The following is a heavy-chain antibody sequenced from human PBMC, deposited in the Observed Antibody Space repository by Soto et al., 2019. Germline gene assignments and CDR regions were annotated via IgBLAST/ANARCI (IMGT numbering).Heavy chain of an antibody. V-gene: IGHV1-69*01. J-gene: IGHJ6*02. D-gene: IGHD2-2*01. CDR3: VRSQGSSTSLEIYYYYYYGMDV. CDR2: IIRISGTA. CDR1: GGTFSSYA. Sequence: QVQLVQSGAEVKKPGSSVKVSCKASGGTFSSYAISWVRQAPGQGLEWMGGIIRISGTANYAQKFQGRVTITADESTSTAYMELSSLRSEDTAVYYCVRSQGSSTSLEIYYYYYYGMDVWGQGTTVTVSS.